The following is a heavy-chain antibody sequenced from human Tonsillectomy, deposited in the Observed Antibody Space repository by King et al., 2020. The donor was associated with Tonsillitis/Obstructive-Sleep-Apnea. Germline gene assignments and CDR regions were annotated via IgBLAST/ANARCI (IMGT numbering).Heavy chain of an antibody. CDR3: ACYGDHGDY. CDR1: GYTFTGYY. J-gene: IGHJ4*02. Sequence: VQLVQSGAELKKPGASMKVSCKASGYTFTGYYMHWVRQAPGQGLEWIGRINPYSGGTNYAQKFQGRVTMTRDTSITTAYMELSRLRSDDTAVYYCACYGDHGDYWGQGTLVTVSS. CDR2: INPYSGGT. V-gene: IGHV1-2*06. D-gene: IGHD4-17*01.